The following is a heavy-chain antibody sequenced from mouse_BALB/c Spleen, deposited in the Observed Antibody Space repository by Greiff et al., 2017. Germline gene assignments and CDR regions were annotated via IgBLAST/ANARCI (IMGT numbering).Heavy chain of an antibody. D-gene: IGHD2-1*01. CDR1: GFTFSSFG. CDR2: ISSGSSTI. J-gene: IGHJ3*01. CDR3: ARDGNYDAWFAY. Sequence: EVKLVESGGGLVQPGGSRKLSCAASGFTFSSFGMHWVRQAPEKGLEWVAYISSGSSTIYYADTVKGRFTISRDNPKNTLFLQMTSLRSEDTAMYYCARDGNYDAWFAYWGQGTLVTVSA. V-gene: IGHV5-17*02.